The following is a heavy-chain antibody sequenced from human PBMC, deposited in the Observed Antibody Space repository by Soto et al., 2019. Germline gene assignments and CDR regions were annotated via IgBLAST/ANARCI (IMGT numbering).Heavy chain of an antibody. V-gene: IGHV2-5*02. CDR3: AHSPVSGWLFQRNYYYYGMDV. Sequence: QITLKESGPPLVKPTQTLTLTCTFSGFSLSTSGVGVGWIRQPPGKALEWLALIYWDDDKRYSPSLKSRLTITKDTSKNQVVLTMTNMDPVDTATYYCAHSPVSGWLFQRNYYYYGMDVWGQGTTVTVSS. CDR1: GFSLSTSGVG. J-gene: IGHJ6*02. D-gene: IGHD3-22*01. CDR2: IYWDDDK.